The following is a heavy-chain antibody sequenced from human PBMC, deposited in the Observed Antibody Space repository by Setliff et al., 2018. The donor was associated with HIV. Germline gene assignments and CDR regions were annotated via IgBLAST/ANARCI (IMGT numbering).Heavy chain of an antibody. J-gene: IGHJ4*01. CDR2: INVGKGDT. V-gene: IGHV1-3*01. CDR1: GYTFTTYS. D-gene: IGHD3-10*01. Sequence: ASVKVSCKASGYTFTTYSMHWVRQAPGQSLEWMGWINVGKGDTKYSQEFQGRITITRDTSANTAYMELSSLRSDDTAVYFCARGALLAVFDFDYWGHGTTVTVSS. CDR3: ARGALLAVFDFDY.